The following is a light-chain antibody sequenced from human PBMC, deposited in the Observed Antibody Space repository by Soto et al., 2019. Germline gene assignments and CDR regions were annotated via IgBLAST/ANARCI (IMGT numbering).Light chain of an antibody. CDR3: QQYQNAPRT. J-gene: IGKJ1*01. CDR1: QSVGGNS. Sequence: ETWLTQSPGTLSLSPGERATVSCRASQSVGGNSLAWYQQRPGQAPRLLIYDTSKRATGIPDRFSGSGSGTAFPLPISRLEPADFAVSYCQQYQNAPRTFGQGTKVEI. V-gene: IGKV3-20*01. CDR2: DTS.